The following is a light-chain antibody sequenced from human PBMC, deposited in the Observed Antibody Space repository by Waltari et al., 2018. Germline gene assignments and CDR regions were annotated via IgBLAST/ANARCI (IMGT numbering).Light chain of an antibody. CDR3: CSYAGLGTYV. V-gene: IGLV2-23*02. CDR2: EVI. Sequence: QSALTQPASVSGTPGQSITISCTGTTSDVGNYDLVSWYQHHPGKAPKLLICEVIKRPSGFSSRFPGAKSGSTASLTISGLQPEDEADYYCCSYAGLGTYVFGSGTKVTVL. J-gene: IGLJ1*01. CDR1: TSDVGNYDL.